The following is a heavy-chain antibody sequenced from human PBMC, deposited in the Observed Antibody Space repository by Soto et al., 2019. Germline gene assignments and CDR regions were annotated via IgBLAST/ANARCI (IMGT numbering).Heavy chain of an antibody. V-gene: IGHV2-5*02. CDR1: GFSLNTYGVG. CDR3: IQSRCGGDCLQSYASHYYYGMDV. D-gene: IGHD2-21*02. J-gene: IGHJ6*02. Sequence: SGPTLVNPTQTLTLTCTVSGFSLNTYGVGVGWIRQPPGKALEWLALIYWDDDKRYSPSLKSRLTITKDTSKNQVVLTMTNMDPVDTVTYYCIQSRCGGDCLQSYASHYYYGMDVWGQGTTVTVSS. CDR2: IYWDDDK.